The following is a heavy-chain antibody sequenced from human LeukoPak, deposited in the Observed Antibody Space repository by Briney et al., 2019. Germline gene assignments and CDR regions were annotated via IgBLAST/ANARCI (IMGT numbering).Heavy chain of an antibody. CDR1: GFTFSSYW. CDR2: INSDGSST. Sequence: GGSLRLSCAASGFTFSSYWMHWVRQAPGKGLVWVSRINSDGSSTSYADSVKGRFTISRDNAKNTLNLQMNSLRAEDTAVYYCARGPYYYDSSGYYFYWGQGTLSPSPQ. J-gene: IGHJ4*02. CDR3: ARGPYYYDSSGYYFY. D-gene: IGHD3-22*01. V-gene: IGHV3-74*01.